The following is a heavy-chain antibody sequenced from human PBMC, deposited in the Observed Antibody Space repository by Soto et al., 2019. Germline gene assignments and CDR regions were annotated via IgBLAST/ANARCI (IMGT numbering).Heavy chain of an antibody. Sequence: GGSLRLSCAASGFTFSSYVMSWVRQAPGKGLEWVSAISGSGGSTYYADSVKGRFTISRDNSKNTLYLQMNSLRAEDTAVYYCAKLLWFGELFSSPYFDYWGQGTLVTVSS. J-gene: IGHJ4*02. CDR1: GFTFSSYV. D-gene: IGHD3-10*01. V-gene: IGHV3-23*01. CDR3: AKLLWFGELFSSPYFDY. CDR2: ISGSGGST.